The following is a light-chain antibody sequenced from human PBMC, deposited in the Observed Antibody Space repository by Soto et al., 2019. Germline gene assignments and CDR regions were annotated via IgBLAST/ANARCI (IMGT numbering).Light chain of an antibody. CDR2: WAS. CDR3: QQYYSSPT. V-gene: IGKV4-1*01. Sequence: DVVMTQSPDSLAVSLGERATINCKSSQSVLYSSNNRNYLAWYQQRPGQPPNLLIYWASTRRSGVPDRFSGSGSGTDFTLTISSLQAEDVAVYFCQQYYSSPTFGQGTKVDIK. J-gene: IGKJ1*01. CDR1: QSVLYSSNNRNY.